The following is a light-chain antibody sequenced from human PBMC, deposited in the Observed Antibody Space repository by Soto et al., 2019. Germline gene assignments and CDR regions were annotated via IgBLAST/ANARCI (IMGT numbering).Light chain of an antibody. CDR3: QQYGSPYT. Sequence: EIELTQSPATLSLSPGVRATLSCRTSQSVSSSYLACHQQKPGQAPRLLIYGASSKATGIPGRFSGSGCGKYIILTISRLHHDYFAEYYCQQYGSPYTFGQGTKLEIK. CDR2: GAS. CDR1: QSVSSSY. V-gene: IGKV3-20*01. J-gene: IGKJ2*01.